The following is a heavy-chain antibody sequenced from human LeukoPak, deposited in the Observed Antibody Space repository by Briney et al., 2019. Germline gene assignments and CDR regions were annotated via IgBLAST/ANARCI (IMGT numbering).Heavy chain of an antibody. Sequence: GGSLRLSCAASGFTISPYSMHWVRQTPGKGLVWVSRISRDGSNTDYADSVKGRFTISRDNANTTLYLQMNSLRGDDTAVYYCAREWDLPGAYYMDVWGKGTTVTVSS. CDR2: ISRDGSNT. V-gene: IGHV3-74*01. D-gene: IGHD1-26*01. J-gene: IGHJ6*03. CDR3: AREWDLPGAYYMDV. CDR1: GFTISPYS.